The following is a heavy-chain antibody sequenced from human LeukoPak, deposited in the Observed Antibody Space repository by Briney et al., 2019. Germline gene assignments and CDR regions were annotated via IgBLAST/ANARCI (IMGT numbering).Heavy chain of an antibody. Sequence: ASVKVSCKASGYTFTSYGISWVRQAPGQGLEWMGWISTYNGNTNYAQKLQGRVTMTTDTSTSTAYMELRSLRSDDTAVYYCAFTPITMVRGVITTLDYWGQGTLVTVSS. D-gene: IGHD3-10*01. CDR1: GYTFTSYG. CDR2: ISTYNGNT. V-gene: IGHV1-18*01. CDR3: AFTPITMVRGVITTLDY. J-gene: IGHJ4*02.